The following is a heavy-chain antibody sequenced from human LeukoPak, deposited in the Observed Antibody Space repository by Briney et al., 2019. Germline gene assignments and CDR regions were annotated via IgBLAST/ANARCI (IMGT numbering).Heavy chain of an antibody. Sequence: GESLKISCKGSGYSFTSYWIGWVRPMPGKGLEWMGIIYPGDSDTRYSPSFQGQVTISADKSITTAYLQWSSLKASDTAMYYCARHEGIGLWELSVDYWGQGTLVTVPS. J-gene: IGHJ4*02. CDR1: GYSFTSYW. V-gene: IGHV5-51*01. CDR2: IYPGDSDT. CDR3: ARHEGIGLWELSVDY. D-gene: IGHD3-16*02.